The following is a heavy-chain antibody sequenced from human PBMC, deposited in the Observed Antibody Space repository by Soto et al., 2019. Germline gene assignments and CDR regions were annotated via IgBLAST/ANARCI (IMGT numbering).Heavy chain of an antibody. D-gene: IGHD6-19*01. V-gene: IGHV1-3*01. CDR2: INAGNGNT. CDR3: ARLAVAEAPDDY. Sequence: ASVKVSCKASGYTFTIYAMHWVPQAPGQRLEWMGWINAGNGNTKYSQKFQGRVTITRDTSASTAYMELSSLRSEGTAVYYCARLAVAEAPDDYWGQGTLVTVSS. J-gene: IGHJ4*02. CDR1: GYTFTIYA.